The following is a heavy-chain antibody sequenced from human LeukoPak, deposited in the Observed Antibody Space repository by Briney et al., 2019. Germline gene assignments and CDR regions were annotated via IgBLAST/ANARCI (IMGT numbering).Heavy chain of an antibody. CDR2: INHSGTT. J-gene: IGHJ6*03. Sequence: SETLSLTCAVYGGSFSDYYWSWIRQSPGKGLEWIGEINHSGTTHYNPSLKSRVTISVDTSKNQFSLKLSSVTAADTAVYYCARAVTTKWDYYYMDVWGKGTTVTVSS. CDR1: GGSFSDYY. CDR3: ARAVTTKWDYYYMDV. D-gene: IGHD4-17*01. V-gene: IGHV4-34*01.